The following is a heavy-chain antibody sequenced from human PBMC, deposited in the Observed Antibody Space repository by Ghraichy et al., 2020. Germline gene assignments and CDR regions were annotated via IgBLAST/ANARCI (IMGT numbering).Heavy chain of an antibody. D-gene: IGHD6-19*01. V-gene: IGHV3-7*03. CDR2: INEDGNNK. CDR3: ARGFSSGSDYFDY. Sequence: GGSLRLSCAASGFTLRNYWMSWFRQAPGKGLEWVANINEDGNNKFYVDSVKGRFTVSRDNAKNSLFLQMNNLRAEDTAVYYCARGFSSGSDYFDYWGPGTLVTVSS. J-gene: IGHJ4*02. CDR1: GFTLRNYW.